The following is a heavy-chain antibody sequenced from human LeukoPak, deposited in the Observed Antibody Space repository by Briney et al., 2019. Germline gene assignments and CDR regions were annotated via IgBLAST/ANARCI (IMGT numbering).Heavy chain of an antibody. CDR1: GFIFNSHS. D-gene: IGHD6-13*01. Sequence: GGSLRLSCAASGFIFNSHSMNWVRQAPGKGLEWVSSISSSSSYISYADSMKGRFTISRDNAKNSLYLQMNSLRAEDTALYYCAKDRVGQQLDFYGMDVWGQGTTVTVSS. J-gene: IGHJ6*02. V-gene: IGHV3-21*04. CDR3: AKDRVGQQLDFYGMDV. CDR2: ISSSSSYI.